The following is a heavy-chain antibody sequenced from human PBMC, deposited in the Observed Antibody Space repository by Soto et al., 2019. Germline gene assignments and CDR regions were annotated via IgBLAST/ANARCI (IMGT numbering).Heavy chain of an antibody. D-gene: IGHD3-10*01. CDR1: GYTFTSYG. Sequence: QVQLVQSGAEVKKPGASVKVSCKASGYTFTSYGISWVRQAPGQGLEWMGWISAYNGNTNYAQKLQGRVTMTTDTSTSTAYMELRSLRSDDTAVYYCARVFLLWFWELSNYFDYWGQGTLVTVSS. CDR3: ARVFLLWFWELSNYFDY. CDR2: ISAYNGNT. V-gene: IGHV1-18*01. J-gene: IGHJ4*02.